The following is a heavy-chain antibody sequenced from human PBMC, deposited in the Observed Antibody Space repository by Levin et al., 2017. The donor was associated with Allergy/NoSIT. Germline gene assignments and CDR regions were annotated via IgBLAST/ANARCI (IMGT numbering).Heavy chain of an antibody. CDR1: GGSFSGYY. J-gene: IGHJ4*02. Sequence: PSETLSLTCAVYGGSFSGYYWSWIRQPPGKGLEWIGEINHSGSANYNPSLKSRVTISVDTSKNQFSLKLSSVTAADTAVYYCARGGVLLWFGESKNFDYWGQGTLVTVSS. CDR2: INHSGSA. CDR3: ARGGVLLWFGESKNFDY. D-gene: IGHD3-10*01. V-gene: IGHV4-34*01.